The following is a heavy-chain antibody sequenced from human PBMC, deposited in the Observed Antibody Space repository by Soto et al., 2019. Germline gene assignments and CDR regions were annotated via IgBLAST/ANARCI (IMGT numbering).Heavy chain of an antibody. J-gene: IGHJ6*02. CDR2: ITPGFGAP. Sequence: QVQLVQSGAEVKKPGSSVKVSCKASGGTFSNYAISWVRQAPGQGLEWMGGITPGFGAPKYAQRFQDRLTITADKSTITAYMELSSLKSEDTAVYYCAPCLFGRRGVYYYGMDVWGQGTTVTVSS. V-gene: IGHV1-69*06. D-gene: IGHD3-3*01. CDR3: APCLFGRRGVYYYGMDV. CDR1: GGTFSNYA.